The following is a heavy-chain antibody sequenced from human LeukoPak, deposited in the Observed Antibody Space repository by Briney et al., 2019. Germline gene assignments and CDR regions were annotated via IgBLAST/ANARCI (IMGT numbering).Heavy chain of an antibody. J-gene: IGHJ4*02. CDR3: ARGGGFFTMVRGDLDY. Sequence: ASVKVSCKASGYTFTSYYMHWVRQAPGQGLEWMGIINPSGGSTSYAQKFQGRVTMTRDMSTSTVYMELSSLRSEDTAVYYCARGGGFFTMVRGDLDYWGQGTLVTVSS. D-gene: IGHD3-10*01. V-gene: IGHV1-46*01. CDR2: INPSGGST. CDR1: GYTFTSYY.